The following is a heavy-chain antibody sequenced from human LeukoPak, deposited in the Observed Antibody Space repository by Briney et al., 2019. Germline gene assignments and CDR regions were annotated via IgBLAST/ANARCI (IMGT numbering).Heavy chain of an antibody. Sequence: SQTLSLTCAISGDSVTSNSAAWNWIRPSPTRGLEWLGREYYRSKWYYDYSVSVKSRITINQDTSKNQFSLLLNSVTPEDTAVYYCVRSYGSGRILGYWGQGTLVTVSS. D-gene: IGHD3-10*01. CDR2: EYYRSKWYY. CDR3: VRSYGSGRILGY. J-gene: IGHJ4*02. CDR1: GDSVTSNSAA. V-gene: IGHV6-1*01.